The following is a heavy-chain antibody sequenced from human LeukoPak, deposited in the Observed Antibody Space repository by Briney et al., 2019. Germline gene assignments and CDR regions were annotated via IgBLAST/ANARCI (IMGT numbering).Heavy chain of an antibody. CDR2: ISGSAGLT. V-gene: IGHV3-23*01. D-gene: IGHD4-4*01. J-gene: IGHJ4*02. Sequence: GGSLRLSCAASGFTFDTYAMNWVRQAPGRGLEWVSGISGSAGLTYYADSVKGRFTISRDNSKNMVFLQMNSLRAEDTAVYYCVKDGTWIFNYNFDYWGQGTLVTVSA. CDR1: GFTFDTYA. CDR3: VKDGTWIFNYNFDY.